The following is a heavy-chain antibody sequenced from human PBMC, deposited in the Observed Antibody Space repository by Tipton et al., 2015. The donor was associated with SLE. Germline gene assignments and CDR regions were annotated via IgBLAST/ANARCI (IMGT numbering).Heavy chain of an antibody. V-gene: IGHV4-4*02. J-gene: IGHJ4*02. D-gene: IGHD2-2*01. CDR2: IYHSGST. Sequence: TLSLTCTVSGDSITSITRTNWWSWVRQPPGKGLEWIGEIYHSGSTNYKPSLKSRVIISVDKSKNQFSLKLTSVTAADTAVYYCARGPYGPAASYDYWGQGSLVTVSS. CDR1: GDSITSITRTNW. CDR3: ARGPYGPAASYDY.